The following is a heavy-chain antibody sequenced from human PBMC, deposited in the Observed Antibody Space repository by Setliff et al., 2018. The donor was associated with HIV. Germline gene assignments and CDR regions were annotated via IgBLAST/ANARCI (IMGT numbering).Heavy chain of an antibody. J-gene: IGHJ4*02. CDR1: GASVSMPGW. D-gene: IGHD2-15*01. CDR2: VSDGGT. CDR3: ARGVQRDIVVVIGSTPFDT. Sequence: SETLSLTCTVIGASVSMPGWWGWVRQSPGKRLEWIGEVSDGGTKYNPSLQGRATTSVDRSKNQFSLKLTSVTAADTAVFYCARGVQRDIVVVIGSTPFDTWGQGTLVTVSS. V-gene: IGHV4-4*02.